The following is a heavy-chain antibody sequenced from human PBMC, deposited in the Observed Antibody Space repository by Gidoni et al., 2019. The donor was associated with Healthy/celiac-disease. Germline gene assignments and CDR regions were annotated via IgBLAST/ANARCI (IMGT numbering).Heavy chain of an antibody. CDR3: ARSADAFWSGYVKSYYYYGMDV. V-gene: IGHV5-51*01. D-gene: IGHD3-3*01. CDR1: GYSFTSYW. Sequence: EVQLVQSGAEVKKPGESLKISCKGSGYSFTSYWIGWVRQMPGKGLEWMGIIYPGDSDTRYSPSFQGQVTISADKSISTAYLQWSSLKASDTAMYYCARSADAFWSGYVKSYYYYGMDVWGQGTTVTVSS. J-gene: IGHJ6*02. CDR2: IYPGDSDT.